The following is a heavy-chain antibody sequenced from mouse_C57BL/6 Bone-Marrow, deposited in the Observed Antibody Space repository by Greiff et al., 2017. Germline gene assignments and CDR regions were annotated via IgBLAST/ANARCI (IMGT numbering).Heavy chain of an antibody. D-gene: IGHD3-2*02. V-gene: IGHV1-64*01. CDR2: IHPNSGST. J-gene: IGHJ3*01. Sequence: QVHVKQPGAELVKPGASVKLSCKASGYTFTSYWMHWVKQRPGQGLEWIGMIHPNSGSTNYNEKFKGKATLTADKSSSTAYMELRSLTSEDSAVYFCARSQLRLRTAWFAYWGQGTLVTVSA. CDR3: ARSQLRLRTAWFAY. CDR1: GYTFTSYW.